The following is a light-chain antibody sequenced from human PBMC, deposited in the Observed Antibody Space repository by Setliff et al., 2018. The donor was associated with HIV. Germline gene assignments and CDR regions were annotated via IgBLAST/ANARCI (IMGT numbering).Light chain of an antibody. Sequence: QSALSQPRSVSGSPGQSITISCTGITSDFPNYDYVSWYQQHPGKAPKLMIYAVSNRPSGVSNRFSGSKSGNTASLTISGLQAEDEADYYCSSYRSGTIVFGGGTK. CDR3: SSYRSGTIV. CDR2: AVS. V-gene: IGLV2-14*01. CDR1: TSDFPNYDY. J-gene: IGLJ2*01.